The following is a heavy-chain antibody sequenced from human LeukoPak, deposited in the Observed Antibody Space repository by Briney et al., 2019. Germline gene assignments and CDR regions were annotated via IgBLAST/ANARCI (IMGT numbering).Heavy chain of an antibody. V-gene: IGHV3-74*01. J-gene: IGHJ4*02. CDR1: GFTFSSYW. D-gene: IGHD5-18*01. Sequence: GGSLRLSCAASGFTFSSYWMHWVRQAPGKGLVWVSRINSDGSSTSYADSVKGRFTISRDNAKNSLYLQMNSLRDEDTAVYYCARGGKKTAMVTSWGQGTLVTVSS. CDR3: ARGGKKTAMVTS. CDR2: INSDGSST.